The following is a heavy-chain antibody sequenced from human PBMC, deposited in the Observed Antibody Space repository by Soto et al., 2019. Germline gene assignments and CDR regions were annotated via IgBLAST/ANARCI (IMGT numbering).Heavy chain of an antibody. CDR2: IIPIFGTA. CDR1: GGTFSSYA. Sequence: SVKVSCKASGGTFSSYAISWVRQAPGQGLEWMGGIIPIFGTANYAQKFQGRVTITADESTSTAYMELSSLRSEDTAVYYCARVRPLSLAAGPSFDYYYYGMDVWGQGTTVTVSS. V-gene: IGHV1-69*13. D-gene: IGHD6-6*01. J-gene: IGHJ6*02. CDR3: ARVRPLSLAAGPSFDYYYYGMDV.